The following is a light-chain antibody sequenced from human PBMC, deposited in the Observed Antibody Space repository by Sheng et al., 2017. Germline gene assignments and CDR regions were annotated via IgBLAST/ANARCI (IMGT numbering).Light chain of an antibody. V-gene: IGKV1-33*01. J-gene: IGKJ1*01. CDR2: DAS. CDR3: QQYNSYPWT. Sequence: DIQMTQSPSSLSASVGDRVTITCQASQDIRNYLNWYQQKPGKAPKLLIYDASNLETGVPSRFSGSGSGTEFTFTISSLQPEDFATYYCQQYNSYPWTFGQGTKVEIK. CDR1: QDIRNY.